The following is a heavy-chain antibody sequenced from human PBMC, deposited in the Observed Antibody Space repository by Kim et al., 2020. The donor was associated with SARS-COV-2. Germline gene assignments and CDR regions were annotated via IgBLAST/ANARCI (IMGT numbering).Heavy chain of an antibody. J-gene: IGHJ6*03. Sequence: GGSLRLSCAASGFTFSSYAMHWVRQAPGKGLEWVAIISNDGSYKYYADSVKGRFTISRDNSKNTLFLQMNSLRAEDSLVYYCARAQDIITTRGNYNYYYMDVCGKGTTVTVSS. D-gene: IGHD3-10*01. V-gene: IGHV3-30*04. CDR2: ISNDGSYK. CDR3: ARAQDIITTRGNYNYYYMDV. CDR1: GFTFSSYA.